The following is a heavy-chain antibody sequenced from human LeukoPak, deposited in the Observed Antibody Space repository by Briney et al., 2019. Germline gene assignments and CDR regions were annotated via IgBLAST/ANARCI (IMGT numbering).Heavy chain of an antibody. J-gene: IGHJ4*02. D-gene: IGHD2-2*02. CDR2: IIPIFGTA. CDR1: GGTFSSYA. V-gene: IGHV1-69*05. CDR3: ARCVGRSSTSCYSNY. Sequence: ASVKVSCKASGGTFSSYAISWVRQAPGQGLEWMGRIIPIFGTANYAQKFQGRVTITTDESTSTAYMELRSLRSDDTAVYYCARCVGRSSTSCYSNYWGQGTLVTVPS.